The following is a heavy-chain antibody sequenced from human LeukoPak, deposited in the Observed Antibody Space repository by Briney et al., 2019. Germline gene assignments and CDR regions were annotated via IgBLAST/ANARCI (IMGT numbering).Heavy chain of an antibody. J-gene: IGHJ4*02. CDR3: ARLPHAGTHSGDY. Sequence: ASVKVSCKASGYTFTGYYMHWVRQAPGQGLERMGWINPNSGGTNYAQKFQGRVTMTRDTSISTAYMELSRLRSDDTAVYHCARLPHAGTHSGDYWSQGTLVTVSS. CDR2: INPNSGGT. D-gene: IGHD6-25*01. CDR1: GYTFTGYY. V-gene: IGHV1-2*02.